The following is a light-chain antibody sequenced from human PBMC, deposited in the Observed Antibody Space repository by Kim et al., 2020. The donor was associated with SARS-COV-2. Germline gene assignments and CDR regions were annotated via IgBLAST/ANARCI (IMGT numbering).Light chain of an antibody. CDR2: GAS. J-gene: IGKJ2*01. V-gene: IGKV3-20*01. CDR1: QSVSSSY. Sequence: EIVWSQSPGTLSLSPGERATLSCRASQSVSSSYLAWYQQKPGQAPRLLIYGASSRATGIPDRFSGSGSGTDFTLTISRLEPEDFAVYYCQQYGSSPYTFGQGTKLEI. CDR3: QQYGSSPYT.